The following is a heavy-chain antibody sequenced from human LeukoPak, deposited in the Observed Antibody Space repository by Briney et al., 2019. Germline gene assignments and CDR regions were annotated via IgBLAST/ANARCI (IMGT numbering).Heavy chain of an antibody. Sequence: PGGSLRLSCAASGFTFSSYEMNWVRQAPGKGLEWVSYISSSGSTIYYADSVKGRFTISRDNSKNTLYLQMNSLRAEDTAVYYCSRSRPKFKDFDYWGQGTLVTVSS. CDR3: SRSRPKFKDFDY. CDR1: GFTFSSYE. V-gene: IGHV3-48*03. J-gene: IGHJ4*02. CDR2: ISSSGSTI.